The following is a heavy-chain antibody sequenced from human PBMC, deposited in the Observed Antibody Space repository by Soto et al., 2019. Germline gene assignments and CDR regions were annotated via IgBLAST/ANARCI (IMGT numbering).Heavy chain of an antibody. V-gene: IGHV4-59*01. D-gene: IGHD5-18*01. Sequence: QVQLQESGPGLVKPSETLSLTCTVSGGSISSYYWSWIRQPPGKGLEWIGYIYYSGSTNYNPSLKSRVPISVDTSKSQFSLKLSSVTAADTAVYYCARDRRGYSYGTEDFWFDPWGQGTLVTVSS. CDR2: IYYSGST. CDR3: ARDRRGYSYGTEDFWFDP. J-gene: IGHJ5*02. CDR1: GGSISSYY.